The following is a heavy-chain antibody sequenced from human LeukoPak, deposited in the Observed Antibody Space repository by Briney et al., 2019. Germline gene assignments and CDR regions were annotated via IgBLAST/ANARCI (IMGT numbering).Heavy chain of an antibody. CDR1: GGSISSGGYY. J-gene: IGHJ3*02. D-gene: IGHD4-23*01. V-gene: IGHV4-31*03. Sequence: SETLSLTCTVSGGSISSGGYYWSWIRQHPGKGLEWIGYIYYSGSTYYNPSLKSRVTISVDTSKNQFSLKLSSVTAADTTVYYCARYRTVVTSRNALDIWGQGTMVTVSS. CDR3: ARYRTVVTSRNALDI. CDR2: IYYSGST.